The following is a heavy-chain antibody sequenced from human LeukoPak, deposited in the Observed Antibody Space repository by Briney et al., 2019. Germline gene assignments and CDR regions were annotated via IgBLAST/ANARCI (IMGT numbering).Heavy chain of an antibody. CDR1: GDSVSNGNYY. CDR3: PRSPHHYGSGDY. V-gene: IGHV4-61*03. D-gene: IGHD3-10*01. CDR2: IYYTGKT. J-gene: IGHJ4*02. Sequence: SETLSLTCTVSGDSVSNGNYYWSWLRQPPGKALECIGYIYYTGKTYYNPSLEGRVTILVDTSRNHFSVQLSSVPAADPAVYYCPRSPHHYGSGDYWSQGTLVTVSS.